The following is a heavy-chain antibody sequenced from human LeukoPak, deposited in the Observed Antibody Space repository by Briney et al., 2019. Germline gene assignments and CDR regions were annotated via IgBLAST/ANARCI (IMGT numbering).Heavy chain of an antibody. V-gene: IGHV3-30*02. CDR2: IRYDGSNK. CDR1: GFTFSSYG. J-gene: IGHJ4*02. D-gene: IGHD2-15*01. CDR3: AKDGGDIALYYFDY. Sequence: PGGSLRLSCAASGFTFSSYGTHWVRQAPGKGVEWVAFIRYDGSNKYYADSVKGRFTVSRDNSKNTLYLQMNSLRAEDTAVYYCAKDGGDIALYYFDYWGQGTLVTVSS.